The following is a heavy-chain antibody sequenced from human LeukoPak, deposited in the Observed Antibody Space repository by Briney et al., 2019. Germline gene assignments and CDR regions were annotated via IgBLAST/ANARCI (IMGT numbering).Heavy chain of an antibody. V-gene: IGHV4-59*08. Sequence: PSETLSFNCTVAGGSISGYFWSCIRQPPGQGLEFIGYIYYTGATLYNPSLKSRVTMSVDASRNQFSLKLSSVTAADTAVYYCPRHDPVGHYQHGMDVWGQGTTVTVSS. CDR3: PRHDPVGHYQHGMDV. CDR1: GGSISGYF. D-gene: IGHD1-26*01. CDR2: IYYTGAT. J-gene: IGHJ6*02.